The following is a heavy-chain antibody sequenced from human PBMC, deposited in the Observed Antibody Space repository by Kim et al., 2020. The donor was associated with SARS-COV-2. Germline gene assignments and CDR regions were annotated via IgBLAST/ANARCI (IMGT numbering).Heavy chain of an antibody. CDR3: AGDIWGYYDYVWGSYSFDY. Sequence: GRFTITRDNSKNTLYLQMNSLRAEDTAVYYCAGDIWGYYDYVWGSYSFDYWGQGTLVTVSS. V-gene: IGHV3-30*01. J-gene: IGHJ4*02. D-gene: IGHD3-16*01.